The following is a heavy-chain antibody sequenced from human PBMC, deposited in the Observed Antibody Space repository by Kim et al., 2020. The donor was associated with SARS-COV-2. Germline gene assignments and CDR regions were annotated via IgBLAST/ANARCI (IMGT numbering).Heavy chain of an antibody. D-gene: IGHD3-16*01. Sequence: ISYVDSVRGQFTISRDNAKNSLSLQRDSLRAEDMALYFCARPYRGGSFDIWGQGTMVTVSS. V-gene: IGHV3-7*01. CDR3: ARPYRGGSFDI. CDR2: I. J-gene: IGHJ3*02.